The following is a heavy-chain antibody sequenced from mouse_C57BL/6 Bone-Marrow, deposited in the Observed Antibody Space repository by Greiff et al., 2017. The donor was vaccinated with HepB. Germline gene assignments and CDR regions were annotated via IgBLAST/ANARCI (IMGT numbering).Heavy chain of an antibody. CDR1: GYTFTDYE. CDR3: TRWGTTY. D-gene: IGHD1-1*01. V-gene: IGHV1-15*01. CDR2: IDPETGGT. Sequence: VQLQQSGAELVRPGASVTLSCKASGYTFTDYEMHWVKQTPVHGLEWIGAIDPETGGTAYNQKFKGKAILTAYKSSSTAYMELRSLTSEDSAVYYCTRWGTTYWGQGTTLTVSS. J-gene: IGHJ2*01.